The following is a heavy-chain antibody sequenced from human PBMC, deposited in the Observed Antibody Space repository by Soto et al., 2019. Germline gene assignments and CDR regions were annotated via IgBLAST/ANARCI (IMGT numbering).Heavy chain of an antibody. D-gene: IGHD2-2*02. J-gene: IGHJ6*02. CDR3: AREYTAWPLAYGLDV. CDR2: ISSRSDI. V-gene: IGHV3-21*01. Sequence: GGSLRLSCVGSGFTFSTYSINWVRQAPGKGLEWVSSISSRSDIYYADSVKGRFAISRDNAKNSVSLQMNSLRAEDTAVYYCAREYTAWPLAYGLDVWGQGTTVTVSS. CDR1: GFTFSTYS.